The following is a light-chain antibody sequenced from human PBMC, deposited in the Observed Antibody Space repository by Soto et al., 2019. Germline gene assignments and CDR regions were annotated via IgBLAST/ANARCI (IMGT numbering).Light chain of an antibody. CDR1: QSVSSW. Sequence: DIQITQSPSTLSASVGDRVTITCRASQSVSSWVAWYHLKPGKAPKLLIYKAATLETGVPSRFSGSGSRTEFTLTISSLQPEDFATYYCQLYNSYSEAFGQGTKVDI. CDR3: QLYNSYSEA. J-gene: IGKJ1*01. V-gene: IGKV1-5*03. CDR2: KAA.